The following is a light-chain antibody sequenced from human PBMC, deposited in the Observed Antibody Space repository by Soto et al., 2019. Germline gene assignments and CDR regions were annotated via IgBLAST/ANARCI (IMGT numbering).Light chain of an antibody. Sequence: DIVLTQSPATLSLSPGERATLYCGASQRVSGGFLAWYQQKPGLAPRLILYATSFRATGIPDRFSGSGSGTDFTLTISRLDPEDFAVYYCQQYGSSPSFGQGTKVDIK. CDR3: QQYGSSPS. V-gene: IGKV3D-20*01. CDR2: ATS. CDR1: QRVSGGF. J-gene: IGKJ1*01.